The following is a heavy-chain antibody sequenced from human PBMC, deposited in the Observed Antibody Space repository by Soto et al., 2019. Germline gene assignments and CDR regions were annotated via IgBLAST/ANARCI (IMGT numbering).Heavy chain of an antibody. D-gene: IGHD3-22*01. V-gene: IGHV1-3*01. CDR1: GYTFTNYA. J-gene: IGHJ6*02. Sequence: ASVKVSCKASGYTFTNYAIHWVRQAPGQRLEWMGWINAGNGNRKYSQRFQGRVTVTRDTSASTAYMELSSLRSEDTAVYYCARRLYYYDSSAYEDGMDVWGQGTTVTVSS. CDR2: INAGNGNR. CDR3: ARRLYYYDSSAYEDGMDV.